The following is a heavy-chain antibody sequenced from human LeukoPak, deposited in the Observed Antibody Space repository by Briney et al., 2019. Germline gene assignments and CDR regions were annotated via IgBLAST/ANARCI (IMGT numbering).Heavy chain of an antibody. D-gene: IGHD5-18*01. CDR3: AKDIAQGYTFGSIEQDY. J-gene: IGHJ4*02. CDR1: GLTFSRYA. Sequence: PGGSLRLSCAVSGLTFSRYAMSWVRQAPGKGLEWVSAISESGSGTYYADSVKGRFTISRDNSKDTLSLQMNSLRAEETAVYYCAKDIAQGYTFGSIEQDYWGQGTLVTVSS. V-gene: IGHV3-23*01. CDR2: ISESGSGT.